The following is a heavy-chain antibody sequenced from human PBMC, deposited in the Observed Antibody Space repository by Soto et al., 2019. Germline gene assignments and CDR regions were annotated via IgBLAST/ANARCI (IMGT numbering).Heavy chain of an antibody. D-gene: IGHD4-17*01. CDR3: AKDWSGLRSNYYYYYYMDV. V-gene: IGHV3-30*18. J-gene: IGHJ6*03. CDR2: ISYDGSNK. CDR1: GFTFSSYG. Sequence: GGSLRLSCAASGFTFSSYGMHWVRQAPGKGLEWVAVISYDGSNKYYADSVKGRFTISRDNSKNTLYLQMNSLRAEDTAVYYCAKDWSGLRSNYYYYYYMDVWGKGTTVTVSS.